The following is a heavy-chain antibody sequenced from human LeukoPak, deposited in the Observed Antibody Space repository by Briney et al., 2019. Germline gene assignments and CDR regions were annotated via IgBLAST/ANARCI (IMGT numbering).Heavy chain of an antibody. CDR1: GGSISSGGYS. Sequence: PSETLSLTCAVSGGSISSGGYSWSWIRQPPGKGLEWIGYIYHSGSTYYNPSLKSRVTISVDRSKNQFSLKLSSVTAADTAVYYCARGGLTGTTTNWFDPWGQGTLVTVSS. J-gene: IGHJ5*02. V-gene: IGHV4-30-2*01. CDR2: IYHSGST. D-gene: IGHD1-7*01. CDR3: ARGGLTGTTTNWFDP.